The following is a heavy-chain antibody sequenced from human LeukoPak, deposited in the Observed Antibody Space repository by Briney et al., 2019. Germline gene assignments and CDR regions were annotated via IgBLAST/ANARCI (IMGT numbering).Heavy chain of an antibody. CDR1: GGSITGYY. J-gene: IGHJ4*02. V-gene: IGHV4-4*07. CDR2: VYSSGVG. CDR3: AKNVVVKRYIDF. Sequence: SETLSLTCTVSGGSITGYYWNWIRQPAGQGLEWLGRVYSSGVGNYNPSHTSRVTMSVDTSKNQFSLKLTSLTAADTAIYFCAKNVVVKRYIDFWGQGTLVTVSS. D-gene: IGHD2-15*01.